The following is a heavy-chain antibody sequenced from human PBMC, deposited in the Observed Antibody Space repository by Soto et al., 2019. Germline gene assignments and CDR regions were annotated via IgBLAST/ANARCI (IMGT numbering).Heavy chain of an antibody. V-gene: IGHV1-69*13. CDR1: GGTFSSYA. CDR3: ASPYSSGWSGHYYYGMDV. Sequence: SVKVSCKASGGTFSSYAISWVRQAPGQGLEWMGGIIPIFGTANYAQKFQGRVTITADESTSTAYMELSSLRSEDTAVYYCASPYSSGWSGHYYYGMDVWGQGATVTVSS. CDR2: IIPIFGTA. J-gene: IGHJ6*02. D-gene: IGHD6-19*01.